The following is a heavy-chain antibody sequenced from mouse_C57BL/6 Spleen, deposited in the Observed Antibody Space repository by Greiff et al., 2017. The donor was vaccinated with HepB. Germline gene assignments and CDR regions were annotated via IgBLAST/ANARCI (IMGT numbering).Heavy chain of an antibody. D-gene: IGHD2-3*01. Sequence: VQLQQSGAELVRPGASVTLSCKASGYTFTDYEMHWVKQTPVHGLEWIGAIDPETGGTAYNQKFKGKAILTADKSSSTAYMELRSLTSEDSAVYYCTRIGWLLPWYCGVWGTGTTVTVSS. CDR3: TRIGWLLPWYCGV. V-gene: IGHV1-15*01. J-gene: IGHJ1*03. CDR2: IDPETGGT. CDR1: GYTFTDYE.